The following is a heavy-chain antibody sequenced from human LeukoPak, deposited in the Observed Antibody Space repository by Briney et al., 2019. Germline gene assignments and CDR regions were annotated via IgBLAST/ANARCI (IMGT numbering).Heavy chain of an antibody. V-gene: IGHV1-2*02. CDR2: INPNSGGT. CDR1: GYTFTGYY. J-gene: IGHJ4*02. Sequence: GASVKVSCKASGYTFTGYYMHWVRQAPGQGLEWMGWINPNSGGTNYAQKFQGRVTMTGDTSISTAYMEPSRLRSDDTAVYYCARDLSLAVPVQGYWGQGTLVTVSS. CDR3: ARDLSLAVPVQGY. D-gene: IGHD6-19*01.